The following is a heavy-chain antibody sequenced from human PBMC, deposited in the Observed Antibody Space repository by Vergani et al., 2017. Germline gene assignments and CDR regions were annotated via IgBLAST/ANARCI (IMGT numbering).Heavy chain of an antibody. Sequence: EVQLLESGGDLVQPGGSLRLSCAASGFTFIMHAMSWVRQAPGKGLEWVSTLSASDRRTHYADSVKGRFTISRDNAKNSLYLQMNSLRAEDTAVYYCARGGLDCSSTSCYTGWFDPWGQGTLVTVSS. J-gene: IGHJ5*02. CDR1: GFTFIMHA. V-gene: IGHV3-23*01. CDR3: ARGGLDCSSTSCYTGWFDP. D-gene: IGHD2-2*02. CDR2: LSASDRRT.